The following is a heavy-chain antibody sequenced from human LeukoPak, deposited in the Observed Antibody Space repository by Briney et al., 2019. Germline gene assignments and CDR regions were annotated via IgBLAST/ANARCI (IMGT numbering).Heavy chain of an antibody. CDR1: GGTFSSYA. D-gene: IGHD5-12*01. CDR2: IIPIFGTA. J-gene: IGHJ6*03. CDR3: ARGHIVATVNYYYYYMDV. V-gene: IGHV1-69*13. Sequence: GASVKVSCKASGGTFSSYAISWVRQAPGQGLEWMGGIIPIFGTANYAQKFQGRVTITADESTSTAYMELSSLRSEDTAVYYCARGHIVATVNYYYYYMDVWGKGTTVTISS.